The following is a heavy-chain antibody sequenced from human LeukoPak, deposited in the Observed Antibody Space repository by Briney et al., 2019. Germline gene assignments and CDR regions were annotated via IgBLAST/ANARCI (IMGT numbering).Heavy chain of an antibody. J-gene: IGHJ5*02. V-gene: IGHV4-30-4*01. D-gene: IGHD2-2*01. CDR3: ARSQLQGGWFDP. Sequence: SETLSLTCTVSGGSISSGGYYWSWIRQHPGKGLEWIGYIYYSGSTYYNPSLKSRVTISVDTSKNQFSLKLSSVTAADTAVYYCARSQLQGGWFDPWGQGTLVTVSS. CDR1: GGSISSGGYY. CDR2: IYYSGST.